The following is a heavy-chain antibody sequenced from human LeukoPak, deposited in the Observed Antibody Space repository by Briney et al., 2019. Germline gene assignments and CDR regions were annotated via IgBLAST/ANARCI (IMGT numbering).Heavy chain of an antibody. CDR2: IYYSGST. J-gene: IGHJ5*02. CDR1: GYSISSGYY. Sequence: SETLSLTCTVSGYSISSGYYWGWIRQPPGKGLEWIGSIYYSGSTYYSPSLKSRVTISVDTSKNQFSLKLSSVTAADTAVYYCARRVRSSSWYGGVNWFDPWGQGTLVTVSS. V-gene: IGHV4-38-2*02. CDR3: ARRVRSSSWYGGVNWFDP. D-gene: IGHD6-13*01.